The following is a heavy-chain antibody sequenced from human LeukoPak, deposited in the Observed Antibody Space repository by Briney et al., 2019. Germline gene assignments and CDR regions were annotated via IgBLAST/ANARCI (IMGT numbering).Heavy chain of an antibody. CDR2: IYYSGST. CDR1: GGSISSYY. V-gene: IGHV4-59*08. Sequence: SETLSLTCTVSGGSISSYYWSWIRQPPGKGLEWIGYIYYSGSTNYNPSLKSRVTISVDTSKNQFSLKLSSVTAADTAVYYCARHGGYYDSSGFFDIWGQGTMVTVSS. J-gene: IGHJ3*02. D-gene: IGHD3-22*01. CDR3: ARHGGYYDSSGFFDI.